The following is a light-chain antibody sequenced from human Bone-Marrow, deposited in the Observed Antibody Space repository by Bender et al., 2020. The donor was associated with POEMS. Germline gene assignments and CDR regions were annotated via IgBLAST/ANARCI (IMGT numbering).Light chain of an antibody. CDR3: QALDTSVV. V-gene: IGLV3-1*01. CDR1: QLGNKF. CDR2: QDS. Sequence: SSELTQPPSVSVSPGQTTSITCSGDQLGNKFVCWYQQKPGQSPVLVIYQDSKRPSGIPERFSGSNSGNTATLTISGAQAVDEADYYCQALDTSVVFGGGTKLTVL. J-gene: IGLJ2*01.